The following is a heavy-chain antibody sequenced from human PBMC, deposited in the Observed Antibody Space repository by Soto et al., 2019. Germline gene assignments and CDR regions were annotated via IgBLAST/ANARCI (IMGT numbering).Heavy chain of an antibody. Sequence: EVQLVESGGGLVRPGGSRRLSCAASEFTFSTYYMTWCRQAPGKGLEWVANIKQDGSEKFYVDSVKGRSTISRDNAKNSLYLQMNSLRVDDTAVYYCARVAGAWYSDLWGRGTLVTVSS. V-gene: IGHV3-7*01. J-gene: IGHJ2*01. D-gene: IGHD3-10*01. CDR2: IKQDGSEK. CDR1: EFTFSTYY. CDR3: ARVAGAWYSDL.